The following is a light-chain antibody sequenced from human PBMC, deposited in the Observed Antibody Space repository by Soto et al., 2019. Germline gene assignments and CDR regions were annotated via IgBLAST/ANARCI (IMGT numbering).Light chain of an antibody. CDR2: EVV. CDR1: KNDIGLYDF. CDR3: KSYAGSNTYV. J-gene: IGLJ1*01. Sequence: HSVLTQPPSASGSPGQSVTISCTGTKNDIGLYDFVSWYQHHPGKAPRLIIYEVVQRPSGVPDRFSGSKSGNTASLTVSGLQAADEADYFCKSYAGSNTYVFGSGTKVTVL. V-gene: IGLV2-8*01.